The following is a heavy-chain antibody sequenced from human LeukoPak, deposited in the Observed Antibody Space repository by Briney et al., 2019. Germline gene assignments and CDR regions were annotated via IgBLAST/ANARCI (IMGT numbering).Heavy chain of an antibody. CDR2: INPKSGGT. V-gene: IGHV1-2*02. CDR3: ARTEWTYYDILTAFFQPFDY. Sequence: ASVKVSCKASGYTFTGYYMHWVRQVPGQGLEWMGWINPKSGGTYYAQKFQGRVTMTRDTSITTAYMGLSRLRSDDTAVYYCARTEWTYYDILTAFFQPFDYWGQGTLVTVSS. CDR1: GYTFTGYY. J-gene: IGHJ4*02. D-gene: IGHD3-9*01.